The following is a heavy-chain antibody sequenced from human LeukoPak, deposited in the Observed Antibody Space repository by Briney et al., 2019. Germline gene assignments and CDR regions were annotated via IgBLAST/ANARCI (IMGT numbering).Heavy chain of an antibody. Sequence: GGSLRLSCAASGFTFSTYGMHWVRQAPGKGLEWVAVMSDDGSNKYYADSVKGRFTISRDNSKNTLYLQMNSLRAEDTAVYYCARSAYYYDSRGYHNYYHYGMDVWGQGTTVTVSS. D-gene: IGHD3-22*01. J-gene: IGHJ6*02. CDR3: ARSAYYYDSRGYHNYYHYGMDV. CDR2: MSDDGSNK. CDR1: GFTFSTYG. V-gene: IGHV3-30*03.